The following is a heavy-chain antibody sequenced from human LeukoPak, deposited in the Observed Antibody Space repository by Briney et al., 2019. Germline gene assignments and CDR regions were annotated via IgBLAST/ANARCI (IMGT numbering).Heavy chain of an antibody. CDR2: IYTSGST. V-gene: IGHV4-61*02. D-gene: IGHD2-21*01. J-gene: IGHJ5*02. CDR3: ARGDSMT. CDR1: GGSISSGSYY. Sequence: SETLSLTCTVPGGSISSGSYYWSWIRQPAGKGLEWIGRIYTSGSTNYNPSLKSRVTISVDTSKNQFSLKLSSVTAADTAVYYRARGDSMTWGQGTLVTVSS.